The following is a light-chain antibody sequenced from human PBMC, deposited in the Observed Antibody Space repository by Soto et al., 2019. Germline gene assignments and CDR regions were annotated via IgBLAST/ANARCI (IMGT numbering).Light chain of an antibody. V-gene: IGLV2-8*01. Sequence: QSVLTQPPSASGSPGQSVTISCTGTGSDVGGYDYVSWYQLHSGGAPKLIIYEVIRRPSGVPDRFSGSKSGNTASLTVSGLQADDEADYFCSSYAGTTNLVFGGGTKLTVL. CDR2: EVI. CDR3: SSYAGTTNLV. CDR1: GSDVGGYDY. J-gene: IGLJ3*02.